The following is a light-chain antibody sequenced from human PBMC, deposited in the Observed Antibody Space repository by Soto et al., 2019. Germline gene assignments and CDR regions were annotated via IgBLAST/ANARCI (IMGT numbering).Light chain of an antibody. CDR1: TGAVTSSHY. Sequence: QAVVTQEPSLTVSPGGTVTLTCGSITGAVTSSHYPYWFQQKPGQAPRTLIYETSNKYSWTPARFSGSLLGGKAALTLSGAQSEDEAEYYCLISYSGIWVFGGGTKLTVL. V-gene: IGLV7-46*01. CDR3: LISYSGIWV. CDR2: ETS. J-gene: IGLJ3*02.